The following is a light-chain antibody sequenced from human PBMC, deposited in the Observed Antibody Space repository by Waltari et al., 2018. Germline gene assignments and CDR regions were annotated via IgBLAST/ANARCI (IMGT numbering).Light chain of an antibody. CDR1: NLDSKT. CDR3: QVWDSNSDHWV. CDR2: DDP. Sequence: SYVLTQSPSVSVAPGRTASITCAGRNLDSKTVHWYQQRAGQAHVLVVYDDPDRPSGIPERFSGSISGNTATLTISRVEVGDEADYYCQVWDSNSDHWVFGGGTNLTVL. V-gene: IGLV3-21*03. J-gene: IGLJ3*02.